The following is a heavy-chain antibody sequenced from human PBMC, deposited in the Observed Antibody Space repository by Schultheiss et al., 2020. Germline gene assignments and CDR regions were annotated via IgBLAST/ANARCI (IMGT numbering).Heavy chain of an antibody. D-gene: IGHD3-22*01. CDR1: GFTFSNFA. V-gene: IGHV3-23*01. CDR3: AKYGRYYDSSGYQTN. J-gene: IGHJ4*02. Sequence: GGSLRLSCAASGFTFSNFAMSWVRQAPGKGLEWVSAISGSGGSTYYADSVKGRFTISRDNSKNTLYLQMNSLRAEDTAVYYCAKYGRYYDSSGYQTNWGQGTLVTVSS. CDR2: ISGSGGST.